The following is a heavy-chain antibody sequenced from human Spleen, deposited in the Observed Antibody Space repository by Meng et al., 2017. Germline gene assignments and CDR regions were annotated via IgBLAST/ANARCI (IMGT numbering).Heavy chain of an antibody. CDR3: ARGDDYYDSSQS. CDR1: GGTFSSYA. Sequence: SVKVSCKASGGTFSSYAISWVRQAPGQGPEWMGGIIPIFGTANYAQKFQGRVTITADKSTSTAYMELSSLRSEDTAVYYCARGDDYYDSSQSWGQGTLVTVSS. D-gene: IGHD3-22*01. V-gene: IGHV1-69*06. J-gene: IGHJ4*02. CDR2: IIPIFGTA.